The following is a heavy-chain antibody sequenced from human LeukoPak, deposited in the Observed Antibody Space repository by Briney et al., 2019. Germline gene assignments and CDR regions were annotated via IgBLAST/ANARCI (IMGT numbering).Heavy chain of an antibody. V-gene: IGHV4-59*08. CDR3: ARHPGYYDSSGYYVSAFDI. J-gene: IGHJ3*02. Sequence: SETLSLTCTVSGGSISSYYWSWIRQPPGEGLEWIGYVYYSGNTNYNPSLKSRVTMSVDTSKNHFSLKLTSVTAADTVVYYCARHPGYYDSSGYYVSAFDIWGQGTMVTVSS. CDR1: GGSISSYY. CDR2: VYYSGNT. D-gene: IGHD3-22*01.